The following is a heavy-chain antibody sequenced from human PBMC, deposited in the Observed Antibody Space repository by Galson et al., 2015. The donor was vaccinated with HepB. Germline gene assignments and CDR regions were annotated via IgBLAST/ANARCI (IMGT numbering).Heavy chain of an antibody. CDR2: TYYRSQWYS. CDR1: GDSVSSNSAA. D-gene: IGHD3-22*01. Sequence: CAISGDSVSSNSAAWNWIRQSPSRGLEWLGRTYYRSQWYSDYAVSMRGRITINPDTSKNQFSLHLESVTPADTAVYYCARCGISYESTGYSLSTYWYFDIWGRGTLVTVS. CDR3: ARCGISYESTGYSLSTYWYFDI. J-gene: IGHJ2*01. V-gene: IGHV6-1*01.